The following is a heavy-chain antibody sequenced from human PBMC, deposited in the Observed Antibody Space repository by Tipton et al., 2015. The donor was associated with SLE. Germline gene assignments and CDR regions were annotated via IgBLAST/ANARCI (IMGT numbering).Heavy chain of an antibody. J-gene: IGHJ5*02. CDR3: ARERIEEYGGKENWIDP. D-gene: IGHD4/OR15-4a*01. Sequence: TLSLTCAVYGGSFSGYYWSWLRQSPGKGLEWIGEINHSGSTNYNPSLKSRVTISVDRSNNQFSRNLGYVTAADAAVYYCARERIEEYGGKENWIDPWGQGTLVTVSS. CDR1: GGSFSGYY. V-gene: IGHV4-34*01. CDR2: INHSGST.